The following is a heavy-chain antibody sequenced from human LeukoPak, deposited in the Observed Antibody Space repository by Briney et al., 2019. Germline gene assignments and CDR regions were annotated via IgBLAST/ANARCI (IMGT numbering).Heavy chain of an antibody. Sequence: GGSLRLSCAASGFTFDDYAMHWVRQAPGKGLEWVSGISWNSGSIGYADSVKGRFTISRDNAKNSLYLQMNSLRAEDTALYYCAKEKGYYDILTGYSPFDYWGQGTLVTVSS. CDR2: ISWNSGSI. D-gene: IGHD3-9*01. CDR1: GFTFDDYA. J-gene: IGHJ4*02. V-gene: IGHV3-9*01. CDR3: AKEKGYYDILTGYSPFDY.